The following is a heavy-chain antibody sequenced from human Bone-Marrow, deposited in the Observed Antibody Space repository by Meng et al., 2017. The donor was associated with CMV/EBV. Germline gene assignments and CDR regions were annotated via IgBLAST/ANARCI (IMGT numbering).Heavy chain of an antibody. J-gene: IGHJ6*02. Sequence: GESLKISCAASGFMFSRYWMSWVRQAPGKGLEWVAIIKQDGSETRYVDSVKGRFTISKDSAKNTLYLQMNSLRAEDTGVYYCVRAPTTYFYDRSASDEAVWGQGTTVTFAS. D-gene: IGHD3-22*01. V-gene: IGHV3-7*01. CDR1: GFMFSRYW. CDR3: VRAPTTYFYDRSASDEAV. CDR2: IKQDGSET.